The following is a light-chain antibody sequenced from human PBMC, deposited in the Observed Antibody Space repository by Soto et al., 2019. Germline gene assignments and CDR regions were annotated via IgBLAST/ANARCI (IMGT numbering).Light chain of an antibody. V-gene: IGKV1-39*01. Sequence: DIQMTQSPSSLSASVGDRVTITCRASQNINNYLHWYQQKPGKAPKLLIYSASNLQSGVPSRFSGSGFGTVFTLSISSLHPEDFGNYYCQQSHSPPLLFGPGTKVEIK. CDR3: QQSHSPPLL. J-gene: IGKJ3*01. CDR1: QNINNY. CDR2: SAS.